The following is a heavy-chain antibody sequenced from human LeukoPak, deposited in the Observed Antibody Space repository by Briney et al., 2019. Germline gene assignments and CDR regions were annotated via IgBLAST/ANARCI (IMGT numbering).Heavy chain of an antibody. V-gene: IGHV1-69*13. CDR3: ARGRWVGTTQAYYLDY. J-gene: IGHJ4*02. CDR1: GGTFSSYA. CDR2: IIPIFGTA. Sequence: SVKVSCKASGGTFSSYAISWVRQAPGQGLEWMGGIIPIFGTANYAQKFQGRVTITADESTSTAYMELSSLRSEDTAVYYCARGRWVGTTQAYYLDYWGQGTLVTVSS. D-gene: IGHD1-26*01.